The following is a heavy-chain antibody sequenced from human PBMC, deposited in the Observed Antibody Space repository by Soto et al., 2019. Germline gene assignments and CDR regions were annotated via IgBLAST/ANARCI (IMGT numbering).Heavy chain of an antibody. J-gene: IGHJ3*02. D-gene: IGHD3-16*01. CDR2: ISSSGSTI. CDR1: GFTFSDYY. CDR3: ARAPLGSQKPPDAFDI. V-gene: IGHV3-11*01. Sequence: GGSLRLSCAASGFTFSDYYMSWIRQAPGKGLEWVSYISSSGSTIYYADSVKGRFTISRDNAKNSLYLQMNSLRAEDTAVYYCARAPLGSQKPPDAFDIWGQGTMVTVSS.